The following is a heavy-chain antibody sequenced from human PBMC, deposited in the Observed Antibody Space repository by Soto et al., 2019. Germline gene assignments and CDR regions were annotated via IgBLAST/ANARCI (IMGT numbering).Heavy chain of an antibody. CDR3: ARLQAAAGDNDLTFDY. J-gene: IGHJ4*02. V-gene: IGHV1-18*01. D-gene: IGHD6-13*01. CDR2: INAYNGNT. Sequence: ASVKVSCKASGYTFTNYGISWVRQAPGQGLEWMGWINAYNGNTKSAQKLQGRVTLTTDTSTSTAYMELRSLRSDDTAVYYCARLQAAAGDNDLTFDYWGQGTLVTVSS. CDR1: GYTFTNYG.